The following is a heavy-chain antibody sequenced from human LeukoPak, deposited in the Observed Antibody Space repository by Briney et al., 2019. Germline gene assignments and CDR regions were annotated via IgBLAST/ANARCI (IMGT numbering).Heavy chain of an antibody. Sequence: GASVKVSCKASGYTFTSYGIRWVRQAPGQGLEWMGWINPNSGGTNYAQKFQGRVTMTRDTSISTAYMELSRLRSDDTAVYYCAREYYDSSGYYSPDAHYFDYWGQGTLVTVSS. CDR2: INPNSGGT. CDR3: AREYYDSSGYYSPDAHYFDY. J-gene: IGHJ4*02. CDR1: GYTFTSYG. V-gene: IGHV1-2*02. D-gene: IGHD3-22*01.